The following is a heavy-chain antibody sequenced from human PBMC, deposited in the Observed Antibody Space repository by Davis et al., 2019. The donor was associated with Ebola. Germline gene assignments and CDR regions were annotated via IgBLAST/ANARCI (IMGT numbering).Heavy chain of an antibody. CDR1: GYTFTSYA. CDR2: INAGNGNT. J-gene: IGHJ6*02. CDR3: AREAYSNYYYYGMDV. D-gene: IGHD4-11*01. V-gene: IGHV1-3*01. Sequence: ASVKVSCKASGYTFTSYAMHWVRQAPGQRLEWMGWINAGNGNTKYSQKFQGRVTITRDTSASTAYMELSSLRSDDTAVYYCAREAYSNYYYYGMDVWGQGTTVTVSS.